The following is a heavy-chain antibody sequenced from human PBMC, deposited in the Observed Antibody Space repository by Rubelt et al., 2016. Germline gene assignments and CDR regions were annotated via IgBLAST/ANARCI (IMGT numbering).Heavy chain of an antibody. Sequence: QLQLQESGPGLVKPSETLSLTCAVYGGSFSGYYWSWIRQPPGKGLEWIGEIIHSGSTNYNPSLKSRVTISVDTSKNQFSLKLSSVTAADTAVYYCATTSWPSGFDPWGQGTLVTVSS. J-gene: IGHJ5*01. CDR1: GGSFSGYY. V-gene: IGHV4-34*12. D-gene: IGHD5-12*01. CDR3: ATTSWPSGFDP. CDR2: IIHSGST.